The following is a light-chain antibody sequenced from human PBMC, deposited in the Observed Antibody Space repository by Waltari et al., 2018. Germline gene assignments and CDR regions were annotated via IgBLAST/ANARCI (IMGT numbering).Light chain of an antibody. J-gene: IGKJ4*01. V-gene: IGKV3-15*01. CDR3: QQYRLWPLT. Sequence: EIVMTQSPATLSVSPGERATLSCRASQSINENLAWYHHKPGQAPRLLIHGASTRATGIPARVSGSGSGTEFTLTISSLQSEDFAVYYCQQYRLWPLTFGGGTKVEIK. CDR1: QSINEN. CDR2: GAS.